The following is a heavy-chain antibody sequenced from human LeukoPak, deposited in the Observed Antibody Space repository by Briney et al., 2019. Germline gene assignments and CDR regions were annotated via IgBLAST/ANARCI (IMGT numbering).Heavy chain of an antibody. CDR3: AGDLYGYYDSSGYSSPWYFDL. Sequence: SETLSLTCTVSGGSISSYYWSWIRQPPGKGLEWIGEINHSGSTNYNPSLKSRVTISVDTSKNQFSLKLGSVTAADTAVYYCAGDLYGYYDSSGYSSPWYFDLWGRGSLVTVSS. CDR2: INHSGST. CDR1: GGSISSYY. V-gene: IGHV4-34*01. J-gene: IGHJ2*01. D-gene: IGHD3-22*01.